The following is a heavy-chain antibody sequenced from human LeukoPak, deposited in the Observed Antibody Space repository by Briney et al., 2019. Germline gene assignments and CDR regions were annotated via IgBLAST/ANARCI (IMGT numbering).Heavy chain of an antibody. CDR1: GFTFHNAC. Sequence: NPGGSLRLSCAASGFTFHNACMTWVRQSPGKGLEWVGRMKSNRDVGTSDYAAPAKRIFTIAREDSKNTLYLHMNSLRGEDTAVYYCTALRNGVLYWGQGTLVTVS. CDR3: TALRNGVLY. D-gene: IGHD1-1*01. J-gene: IGHJ4*02. CDR2: MKSNRDVGTS. V-gene: IGHV3-15*01.